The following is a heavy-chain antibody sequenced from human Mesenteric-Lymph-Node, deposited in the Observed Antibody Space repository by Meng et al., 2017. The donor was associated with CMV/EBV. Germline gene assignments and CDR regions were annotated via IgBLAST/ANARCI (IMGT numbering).Heavy chain of an antibody. D-gene: IGHD5-18*01. CDR1: GGTFSSYA. CDR3: ARVPASIDTAMVTFYYYYYGMDV. J-gene: IGHJ6*02. V-gene: IGHV1-69*05. Sequence: SVKVSCKASGGTFSSYAISWVRQAPGQGLEWMGGIIPIFGTANYAQKFQGRVTITTDESTSTAYMELSSLRSEDTAVYYCARVPASIDTAMVTFYYYYYGMDVWGQGTTVTVSS. CDR2: IIPIFGTA.